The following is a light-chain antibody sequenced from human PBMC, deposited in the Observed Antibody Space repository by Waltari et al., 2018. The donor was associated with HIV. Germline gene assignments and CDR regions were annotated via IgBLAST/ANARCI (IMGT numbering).Light chain of an antibody. CDR2: EVS. CDR1: TSDFNDIKY. Sequence: QSALIQLASVSGSPGQSVTIPCPGTTSDFNDIKYVSWYQQRPGRAPKLIIFEVSYRPSGVSYRLCGSKSSSTAALTISGLQTEDEADYYCSSYKTRNSVVFGGGTELIV. CDR3: SSYKTRNSVV. J-gene: IGLJ2*01. V-gene: IGLV2-14*01.